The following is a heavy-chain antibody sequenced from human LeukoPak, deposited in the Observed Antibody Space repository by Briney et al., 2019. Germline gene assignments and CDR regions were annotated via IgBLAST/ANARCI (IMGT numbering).Heavy chain of an antibody. CDR1: GDSVSSDSAA. D-gene: IGHD3-10*01. CDR3: ARGGTMVRGEDWFDP. V-gene: IGHV6-1*01. J-gene: IGHJ5*02. Sequence: SQTLSLTCAISGDSVSSDSAAWNWIRQSPSRGLEWLGRTYYRSKWYNDYAVSVKSRITINPDTSKNQFSLQLNSVTAADTAVYYCARGGTMVRGEDWFDPWGQGTLVTVSS. CDR2: TYYRSKWYN.